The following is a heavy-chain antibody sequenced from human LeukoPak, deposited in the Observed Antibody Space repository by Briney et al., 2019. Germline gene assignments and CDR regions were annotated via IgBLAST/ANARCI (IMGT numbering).Heavy chain of an antibody. D-gene: IGHD3-22*01. J-gene: IGHJ4*02. CDR2: IIPIFGTA. Sequence: SVKVSCKASGGTFSSYAISWVRQAPGQGLEWMGGIIPIFGTANYAQKFQGRVTITADESTSTAYMELSSLRSEDTAVYYCAREGRINDSSGYYYPYWGQGTLVTVSS. CDR3: AREGRINDSSGYYYPY. CDR1: GGTFSSYA. V-gene: IGHV1-69*01.